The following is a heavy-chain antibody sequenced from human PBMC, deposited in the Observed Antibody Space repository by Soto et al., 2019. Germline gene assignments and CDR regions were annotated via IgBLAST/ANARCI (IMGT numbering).Heavy chain of an antibody. J-gene: IGHJ4*02. CDR3: ARGRHRNPDY. CDR1: GYTFINFG. Sequence: QVQLVQSGGEVKKPGASVRVSCKTSGYTFINFGITWVRQAPGQGLEWVGKIRGYNGDTNYAPKLQGRVTMTTDKSTSTAYLELRTLRSDDTAVYYCARGRHRNPDYWGQGTLVTVSS. D-gene: IGHD4-4*01. CDR2: IRGYNGDT. V-gene: IGHV1-18*04.